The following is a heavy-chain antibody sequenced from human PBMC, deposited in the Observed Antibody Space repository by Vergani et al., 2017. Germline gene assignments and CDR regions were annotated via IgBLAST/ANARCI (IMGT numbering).Heavy chain of an antibody. V-gene: IGHV3-48*03. Sequence: EVQLVESGGGLVQPGGSLRLSCAASGFTFSSYEMNWVRQAPGKGLEWVSYISSSGSTIYYADSVKGRFTISRDNAKNSLYLQMNSLRAEDTAVYYCARGGNSGSYLGYWGQGTLVTGSS. CDR2: ISSSGSTI. J-gene: IGHJ4*02. CDR3: ARGGNSGSYLGY. D-gene: IGHD1-26*01. CDR1: GFTFSSYE.